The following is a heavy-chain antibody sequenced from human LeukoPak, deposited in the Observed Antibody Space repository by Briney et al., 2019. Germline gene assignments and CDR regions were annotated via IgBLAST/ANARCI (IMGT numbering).Heavy chain of an antibody. CDR1: GFTFSSYA. CDR2: TSGSGGST. Sequence: GGSLRLSCAASGFTFSSYAMSWVRQAPGKGLEWVSATSGSGGSTDYADSVKGRFTISRDNSKNTLYLQMNSLRAEDTAVYYCAKSSAPTSRRPFDYWGQGTLVAVSS. CDR3: AKSSAPTSRRPFDY. V-gene: IGHV3-23*01. D-gene: IGHD2-2*01. J-gene: IGHJ4*02.